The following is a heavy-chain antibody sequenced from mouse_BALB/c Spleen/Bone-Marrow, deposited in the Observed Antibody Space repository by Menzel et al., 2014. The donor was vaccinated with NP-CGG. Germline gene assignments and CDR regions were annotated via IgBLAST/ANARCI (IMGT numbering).Heavy chain of an antibody. D-gene: IGHD1-2*01. J-gene: IGHJ3*01. Sequence: EVQLQQSGGGLVQPGGSLKLSCAASEFDFSRYWMSWVRQAPGKGLEWIGEINPDSSTINYTPSLKDKFIISRDNAKNTLYLQMSKVRSEDTALYYCARLHYYGYGTYWGQGTLVTVSA. CDR1: EFDFSRYW. CDR2: INPDSSTI. CDR3: ARLHYYGYGTY. V-gene: IGHV4-1*02.